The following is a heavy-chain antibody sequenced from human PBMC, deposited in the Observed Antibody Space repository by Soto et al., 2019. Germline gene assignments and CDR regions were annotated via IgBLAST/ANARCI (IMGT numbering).Heavy chain of an antibody. CDR3: ARHLYDENDSFGV. V-gene: IGHV4-39*01. J-gene: IGHJ3*01. CDR1: GSSITTDGSY. D-gene: IGHD3-22*01. CDR2: IYHRGSS. Sequence: QLRLQESGPGLVKASETLSLTCTVSGSSITTDGSYWGWLRQTPGEGLEWIGTIYHRGSSFYNPSVNRRVPTSVGTSQNQFSLRLRCVTAADTSLYYCARHLYDENDSFGVWGQGTMVTVSP.